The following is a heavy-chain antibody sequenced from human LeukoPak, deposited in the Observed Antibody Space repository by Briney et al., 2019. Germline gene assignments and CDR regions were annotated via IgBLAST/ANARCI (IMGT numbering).Heavy chain of an antibody. CDR3: ARDFWGAHRVDYFDY. Sequence: GGSLRLSCVASGFTFSNYWMSWVRRAPGKGLEWVANIKQDGSETYYVDSVRGRFTISRDNAKKSLYLQMNSLRAEDTAVYYCARDFWGAHRVDYFDYWGQGTLVTVSP. J-gene: IGHJ4*02. V-gene: IGHV3-7*01. D-gene: IGHD3-3*01. CDR1: GFTFSNYW. CDR2: IKQDGSET.